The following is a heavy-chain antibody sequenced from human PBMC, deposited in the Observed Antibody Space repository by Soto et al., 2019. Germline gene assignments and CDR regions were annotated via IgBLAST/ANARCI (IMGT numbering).Heavy chain of an antibody. J-gene: IGHJ4*02. CDR3: AHRQYSGWLGY. V-gene: IGHV2-5*02. Sequence: QITLKESGPTLVKPTQTLTLTCTFSGFSLSTSGVGVGWIRQPPGKALEWLALTYWDDDKRYSPSLKSRLTITRDTSKNQVVLTMTNMDPVDTATYYCAHRQYSGWLGYWGQGTLVTVSS. CDR2: TYWDDDK. CDR1: GFSLSTSGVG. D-gene: IGHD6-19*01.